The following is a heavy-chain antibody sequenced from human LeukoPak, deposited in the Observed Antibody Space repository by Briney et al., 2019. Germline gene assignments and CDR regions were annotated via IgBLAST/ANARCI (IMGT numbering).Heavy chain of an antibody. CDR1: GGSISSSSYY. V-gene: IGHV4-39*07. CDR3: VRDPSRYCSSTSCYDWFDP. CDR2: IYYSGST. J-gene: IGHJ5*02. Sequence: PSETLSLTCTVSGGSISSSSYYWGWIRQPPGKGLEWIGSIYYSGSTYYNPSLKSRVTISVDTSKNQFSLKLSSVTAADTAVYYCVRDPSRYCSSTSCYDWFDPWGQGTLVTVSS. D-gene: IGHD2-2*01.